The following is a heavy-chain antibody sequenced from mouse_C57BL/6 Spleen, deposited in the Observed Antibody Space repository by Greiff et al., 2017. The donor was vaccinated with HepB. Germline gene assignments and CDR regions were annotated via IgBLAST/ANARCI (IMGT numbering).Heavy chain of an antibody. Sequence: QVQLQQPGAELVMPGASVKLSCKASGYTFTSYWMHWVKQRPGQGLEWIGEIDPSDSYTNYNQKFKGKSTLTVDKSSSTAYMQLSSLTSEDSAVYYCARAYGSSRLDYWGQGTTLTVSS. CDR3: ARAYGSSRLDY. J-gene: IGHJ2*01. V-gene: IGHV1-69*01. CDR1: GYTFTSYW. D-gene: IGHD1-1*01. CDR2: IDPSDSYT.